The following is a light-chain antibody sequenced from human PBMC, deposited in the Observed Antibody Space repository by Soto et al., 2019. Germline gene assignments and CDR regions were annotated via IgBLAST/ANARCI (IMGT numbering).Light chain of an antibody. CDR2: EVS. Sequence: QSVLTQPPSASGSPGQSVTISCTGTSSDVGGYNYVSWYQQHPGKAPKLMIYEVSNRPSGVPDRFSGSKSGNTASLTVSGLQAEDEADDYCSSYAGSNNYVVFGGGTKLTVL. CDR3: SSYAGSNNYVV. V-gene: IGLV2-8*01. CDR1: SSDVGGYNY. J-gene: IGLJ2*01.